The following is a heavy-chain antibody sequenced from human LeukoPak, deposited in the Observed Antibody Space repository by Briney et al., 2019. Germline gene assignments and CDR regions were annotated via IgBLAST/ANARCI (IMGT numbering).Heavy chain of an antibody. CDR2: ISASGVST. Sequence: GGSLRLTCVASGFTFSSCAMSWVRQAPEKGLEWVSGISASGVSTYYADAVKGRVTISRDNSENTLYLQMNSLRAEDTAVYYCAKDPTDFDSSGQTYFDYWGQGTLVTVSS. V-gene: IGHV3-23*01. D-gene: IGHD3-22*01. J-gene: IGHJ4*02. CDR1: GFTFSSCA. CDR3: AKDPTDFDSSGQTYFDY.